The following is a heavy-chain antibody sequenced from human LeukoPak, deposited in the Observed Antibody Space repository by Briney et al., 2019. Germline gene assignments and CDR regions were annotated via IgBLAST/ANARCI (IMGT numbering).Heavy chain of an antibody. Sequence: GGSLRLSCAASGFTFSSHGMNWVRQAPGKGLEWVSGITGGGTTYYPDSVKGRVTISRDNSKNTLYLQMNSLRAEDTAVYYCAKDRHWLALDDWGQGTLVTVSS. CDR2: ITGGGTT. D-gene: IGHD6-19*01. J-gene: IGHJ4*02. CDR3: AKDRHWLALDD. V-gene: IGHV3-23*01. CDR1: GFTFSSHG.